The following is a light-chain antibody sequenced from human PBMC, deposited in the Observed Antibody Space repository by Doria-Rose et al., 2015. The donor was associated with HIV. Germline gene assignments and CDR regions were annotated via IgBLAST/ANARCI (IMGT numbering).Light chain of an antibody. CDR2: WAS. CDR3: QQYYDTPS. J-gene: IGKJ3*01. V-gene: IGKV4-1*01. Sequence: DIQMTQSPESLSMSLGERATLNCKSNQSLLYTSKNYLAWYQQKPGQPPKLLIYWASTRQSGVPARLSGSGSGTDFTLTISSLEAEDVAVYYCQQYYDTPSFGPGTTVDIK. CDR1: QSLLYTSKNY.